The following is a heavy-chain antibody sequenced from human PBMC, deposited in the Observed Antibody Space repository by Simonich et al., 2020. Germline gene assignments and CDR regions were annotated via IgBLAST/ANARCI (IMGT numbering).Heavy chain of an antibody. D-gene: IGHD1-1*01. J-gene: IGHJ2*01. CDR1: GGSFSGYY. CDR2: INHSGST. CDR3: ARRANWNWYFGL. V-gene: IGHV4-34*01. Sequence: QVQLQQWGAGLLKPSETLSLTCAVYGGSFSGYYWCWIRQPPGKGLEWIGEINHSGSTNYNPSLRSRFTISVDTSKNQFSLKLSSVTAADTAVYYCARRANWNWYFGLWGRGTLVTVSS.